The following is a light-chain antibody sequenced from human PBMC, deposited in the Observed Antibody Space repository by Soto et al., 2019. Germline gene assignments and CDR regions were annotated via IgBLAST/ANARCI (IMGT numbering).Light chain of an antibody. J-gene: IGKJ2*01. CDR2: GAS. Sequence: DIVLTQSPGTLSLSPGERATHSCRASQSVRGSYLAWYQQKPGQAPRLLIYGASRRATGIPDRFSGSGSGTDFTLTISRLEPEDFAVYYCQQYDSSPLYTFGQGNKLEIQ. CDR3: QQYDSSPLYT. CDR1: QSVRGSY. V-gene: IGKV3-20*01.